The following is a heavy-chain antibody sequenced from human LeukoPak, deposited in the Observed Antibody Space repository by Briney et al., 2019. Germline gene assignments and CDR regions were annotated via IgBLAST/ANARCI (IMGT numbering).Heavy chain of an antibody. CDR1: GCTFRCEV. J-gene: IGHJ4*02. CDR2: NSGSGGST. D-gene: IGHD6-6*01. V-gene: IGHV3-23*01. CDR3: AKPGSSRGIAGRRPTKYYFDY. Sequence: GGPLRLSSAASGCTFRCEVMRWRQKPPEKGVEWVSTNSGSGGSTYYADSVKGRFTISRDNSKNTLYLQMNGLRAEDTAVYYCAKPGSSRGIAGRRPTKYYFDYWGQGTLVTVSS.